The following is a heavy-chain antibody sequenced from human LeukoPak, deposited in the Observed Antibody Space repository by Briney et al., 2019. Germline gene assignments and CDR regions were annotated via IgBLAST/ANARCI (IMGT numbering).Heavy chain of an antibody. D-gene: IGHD6-19*01. CDR2: INEGGNVK. CDR3: ARVGKNGWDFDH. CDR1: GFTFSAYW. Sequence: GESLRLSCAASGFTFSAYWMTWVRQAPGKGLEWVANINEGGNVKFYVDSVKGRFTISRDNTKISLYLQMYSLRAEDTAVYYCARVGKNGWDFDHWGQGTLVTVSP. V-gene: IGHV3-7*01. J-gene: IGHJ4*02.